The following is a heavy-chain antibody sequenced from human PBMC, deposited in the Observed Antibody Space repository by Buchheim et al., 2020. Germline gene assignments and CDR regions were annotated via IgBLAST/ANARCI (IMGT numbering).Heavy chain of an antibody. Sequence: QVQQVESGGGVVQPGRSLRLSCAASGFTFSSYGMHWVRQAPGKGLEWVAVISYDGSNKYYADSVKGRFTISRDNSKNTLYLQMNSLRAEDTAVYYCAKEDYGDTPNYGMDVWGQGTT. D-gene: IGHD4-17*01. CDR1: GFTFSSYG. CDR3: AKEDYGDTPNYGMDV. J-gene: IGHJ6*02. V-gene: IGHV3-30*18. CDR2: ISYDGSNK.